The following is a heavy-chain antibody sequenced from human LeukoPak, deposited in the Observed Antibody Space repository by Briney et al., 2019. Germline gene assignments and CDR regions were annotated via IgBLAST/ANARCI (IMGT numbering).Heavy chain of an antibody. V-gene: IGHV4-38-2*02. CDR2: IYHSGST. CDR1: GYSISSGYY. J-gene: IGHJ3*02. D-gene: IGHD3-10*01. Sequence: SETLSLTCTVSGYSISSGYYWGWIRQPPGKGLEWIGSIYHSGSTYYNPSLKSRVTISVDTSKNQFSLKLSSVTAADTAVYYCARQQPYMVRGAFDIWGQGTMVTVSS. CDR3: ARQQPYMVRGAFDI.